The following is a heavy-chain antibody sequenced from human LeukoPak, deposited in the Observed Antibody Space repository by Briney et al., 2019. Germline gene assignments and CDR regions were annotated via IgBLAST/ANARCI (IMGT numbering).Heavy chain of an antibody. J-gene: IGHJ6*02. CDR2: ISWNSGSI. Sequence: GRSLRLSCAASGLTFDDYAMHWVRQAPGKGLEWVSGISWNSGSIGYADSVKGRFTISRDNAKNSLYLQMNSLRAEDTALYYCAKGVVVVPAAIYYGMDVWGQGTTVTVSS. V-gene: IGHV3-9*01. CDR3: AKGVVVVPAAIYYGMDV. CDR1: GLTFDDYA. D-gene: IGHD2-2*02.